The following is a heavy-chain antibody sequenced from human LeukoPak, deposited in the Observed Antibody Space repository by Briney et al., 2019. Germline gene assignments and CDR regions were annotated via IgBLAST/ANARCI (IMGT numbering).Heavy chain of an antibody. CDR1: GFTFSNYA. V-gene: IGHV3-15*01. J-gene: IGHJ4*02. CDR2: IKSKPDGETT. D-gene: IGHD3-10*01. Sequence: GGSLRLSCLASGFTFSNYAMSWVRQAPGKGLEWVGRIKSKPDGETTDHAAPVKGRFTISRDDSQNTVYVQMSSLRTEDTAVYYCSTGGYYFDYWGQGTLVTVSS. CDR3: STGGYYFDY.